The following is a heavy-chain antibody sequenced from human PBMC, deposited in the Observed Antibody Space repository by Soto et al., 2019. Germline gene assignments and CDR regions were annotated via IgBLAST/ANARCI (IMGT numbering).Heavy chain of an antibody. J-gene: IGHJ6*02. D-gene: IGHD3-9*01. CDR3: ASWDYDIPMDV. V-gene: IGHV1-2*02. CDR1: VYTFTGYY. Sequence: ASVKVSCKASVYTFTGYYMHWVRQARGQGLEWMGWINPNSGGTNYAQKCQGRVTMTRDTSISTAYMELSRLRSDDTAVYYCASWDYDIPMDVWGQGTTVTVSS. CDR2: INPNSGGT.